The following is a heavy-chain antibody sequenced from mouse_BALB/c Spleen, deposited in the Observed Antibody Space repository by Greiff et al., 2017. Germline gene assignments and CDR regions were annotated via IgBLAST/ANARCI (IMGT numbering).Heavy chain of an antibody. Sequence: EVKLVESGGGLVQPGGSRKLSCAASGFTFSSFGMHWVRQAPEKGLEWVAYISSGSSTIYYADTVKGRFTISGDNPKNTLFLQMTSLRSEDTAMYYCARSLTTVVAPFAYWGQGTLVTVSA. D-gene: IGHD1-1*01. J-gene: IGHJ3*01. CDR3: ARSLTTVVAPFAY. CDR1: GFTFSSFG. CDR2: ISSGSSTI. V-gene: IGHV5-17*02.